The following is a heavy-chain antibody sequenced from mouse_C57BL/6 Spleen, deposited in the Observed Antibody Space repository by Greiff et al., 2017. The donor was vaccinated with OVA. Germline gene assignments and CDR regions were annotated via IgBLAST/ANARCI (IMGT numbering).Heavy chain of an antibody. CDR1: GYTFTNYW. V-gene: IGHV1-63*01. D-gene: IGHD4-1*02. CDR3: ATLQLGLYWYFDV. Sequence: QVQLQQSGAELVRPGTSVKMSCKASGYTFTNYWIGWAKQRPGHGLEWIGDIYPGGGYTNYNAKFKGKATLTADKSSSTAYMQFSSLTSEDSAIYYCATLQLGLYWYFDVWGTGTTVTVSS. J-gene: IGHJ1*03. CDR2: IYPGGGYT.